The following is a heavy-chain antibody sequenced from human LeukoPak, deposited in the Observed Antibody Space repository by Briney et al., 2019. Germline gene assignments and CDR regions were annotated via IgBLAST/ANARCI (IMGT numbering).Heavy chain of an antibody. CDR1: GFSVSNNY. D-gene: IGHD3/OR15-3a*01. Sequence: GGSLRLSCVVSGFSVSNNYVSWVRQAPRKGLEWVSVIYAGDTIKYADSVKGRFTISRDNSKNTVYLQMNSLSAEDTALYYCATIGTGDYRDDSWGQGTLVTVSS. CDR3: ATIGTGDYRDDS. CDR2: IYAGDTI. V-gene: IGHV3-66*01. J-gene: IGHJ5*01.